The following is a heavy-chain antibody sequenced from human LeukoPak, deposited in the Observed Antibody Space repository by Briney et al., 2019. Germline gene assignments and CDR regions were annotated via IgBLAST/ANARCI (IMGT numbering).Heavy chain of an antibody. J-gene: IGHJ6*02. V-gene: IGHV3-66*01. CDR1: GFTVKSNY. CDR2: IYSGGST. D-gene: IGHD2-15*01. Sequence: HTGGSLRLSCAASGFTVKSNYMSWVRQAPGKGLEWVSVIYSGGSTDYAESVKGRFTISRDNSKNTLFLQMNSLRVEDTAAYYCAVVGYYYYGMDVWGQGTTVTVSS. CDR3: AVVGYYYYGMDV.